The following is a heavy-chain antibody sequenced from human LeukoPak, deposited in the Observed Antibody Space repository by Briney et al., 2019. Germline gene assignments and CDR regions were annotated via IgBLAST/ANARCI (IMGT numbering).Heavy chain of an antibody. CDR1: GFTVSSNY. D-gene: IGHD3-10*01. CDR2: IKSKTDGGTT. CDR3: TTDYGSGSYHYFNY. Sequence: GGSLRLSCAASGFTVSSNYMNWVRQAPGKGLEWVGRIKSKTDGGTTDYAAPVKGRFAISRDDSKNTLYLQMNSLKTEDTAVYYCTTDYGSGSYHYFNYWGQGTLVTVSS. V-gene: IGHV3-15*01. J-gene: IGHJ4*02.